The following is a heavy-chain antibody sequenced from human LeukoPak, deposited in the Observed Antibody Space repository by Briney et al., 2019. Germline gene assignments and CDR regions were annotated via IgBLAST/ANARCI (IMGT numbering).Heavy chain of an antibody. D-gene: IGHD3-22*01. J-gene: IGHJ6*03. V-gene: IGHV3-30*18. CDR3: AKAAVYYYDSSGYYYYYYYMDV. CDR1: GFTFSSYG. Sequence: GGSLRLSCAASGFTFSSYGMHWVRQAPGKGLEWVAVISYDGSNKYYADSVKGRFTISRDNSKNTLYLQMNSLRAEDTAVYYYAKAAVYYYDSSGYYYYYYYMDVWGKGTTVTISS. CDR2: ISYDGSNK.